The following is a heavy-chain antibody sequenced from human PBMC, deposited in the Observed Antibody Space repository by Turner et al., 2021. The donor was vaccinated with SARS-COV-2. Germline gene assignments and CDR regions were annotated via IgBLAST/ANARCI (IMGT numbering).Heavy chain of an antibody. CDR2: IYYSGST. J-gene: IGHJ5*02. Sequence: HLQLQESGPGLVKPSETLSLTCTVSGGSISSSSYYWGWIRQPPGKGLEWIGSIYYSGSTYYNPSRKSRVTISVDTSKNQFSLKLSSVTAADTAVYYCASETRYYSGRGWFDPWGQGTLVTVSS. D-gene: IGHD3-10*02. CDR3: ASETRYYSGRGWFDP. CDR1: GGSISSSSYY. V-gene: IGHV4-39*01.